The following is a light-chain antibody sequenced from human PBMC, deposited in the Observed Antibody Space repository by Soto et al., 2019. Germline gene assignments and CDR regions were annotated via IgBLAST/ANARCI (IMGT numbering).Light chain of an antibody. CDR2: DAS. J-gene: IGKJ5*01. CDR3: QEHASI. CDR1: QNLGDGR. V-gene: IGKV3-20*01. Sequence: VLTQSPGTLSLSPGERATLSCRANQNLGDGRLAWYQQKPGQPPTLLIYDASTRATGIPDRFSGSGSGTDFTLTISRLEPEDFAVYYCQEHASIFGQGTRMEIK.